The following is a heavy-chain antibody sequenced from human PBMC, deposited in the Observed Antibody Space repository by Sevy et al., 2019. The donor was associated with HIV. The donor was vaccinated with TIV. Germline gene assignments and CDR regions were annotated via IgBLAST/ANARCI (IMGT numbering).Heavy chain of an antibody. Sequence: GGSLRLSCAASGFTFSTYGMHWGRQAPGKGLEWVAVISYDGRRKYYQDSVKGRFTISRANSKNTLFLQMNSLIVEATAVYYCAKDSGYSSDWSPGYWGQGTLVTVSS. CDR3: AKDSGYSSDWSPGY. V-gene: IGHV3-30*18. J-gene: IGHJ4*02. CDR1: GFTFSTYG. D-gene: IGHD6-19*01. CDR2: ISYDGRRK.